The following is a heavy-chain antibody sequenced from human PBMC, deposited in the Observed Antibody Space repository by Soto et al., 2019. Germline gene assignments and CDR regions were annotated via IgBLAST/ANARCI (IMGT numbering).Heavy chain of an antibody. Sequence: PGGSLRLSCAASGFTFSSYSMNWVRQAPGKGLEWVSSISSSSSYIYYADSVKGRFTISRDNAKNSLYLQMNSLSAEDTAVYYCAVESIVVVAANYGMDVWGQGTTVTVSS. D-gene: IGHD2-15*01. CDR2: ISSSSSYI. CDR3: AVESIVVVAANYGMDV. V-gene: IGHV3-21*01. CDR1: GFTFSSYS. J-gene: IGHJ6*02.